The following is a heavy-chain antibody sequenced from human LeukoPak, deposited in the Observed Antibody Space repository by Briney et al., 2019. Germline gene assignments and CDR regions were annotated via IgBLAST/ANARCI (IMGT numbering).Heavy chain of an antibody. CDR2: IYYSGST. J-gene: IGHJ3*02. D-gene: IGHD5-18*01. V-gene: IGHV4-39*07. CDR3: ATSQMVLYSYGRTDAFDI. Sequence: AETLSLTCTVSGVSISSSSYYWGWIRQPPGKGLGWIGSIYYSGSTYYNPSLKSRVTISVDTSKNQFSLKLSSVTAADTAVYYCATSQMVLYSYGRTDAFDIWGQGTMVTVSS. CDR1: GVSISSSSYY.